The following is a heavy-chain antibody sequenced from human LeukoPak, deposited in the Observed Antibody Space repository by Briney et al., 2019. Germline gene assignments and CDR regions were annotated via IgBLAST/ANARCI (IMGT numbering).Heavy chain of an antibody. CDR1: GYTFTGYC. CDR3: ARDRNQFYSGTCYY. D-gene: IGHD1-26*01. V-gene: IGHV1-2*02. CDR2: INPNSGGT. J-gene: IGHJ4*02. Sequence: ASVKVSCKASGYTFTGYCMHWVRQAPGQGLEWMGWINPNSGGTNYAQKFQGRVTMTRDTSISTAYMELSRLRSDDTAVYYCARDRNQFYSGTCYYWGQGTLVTVSS.